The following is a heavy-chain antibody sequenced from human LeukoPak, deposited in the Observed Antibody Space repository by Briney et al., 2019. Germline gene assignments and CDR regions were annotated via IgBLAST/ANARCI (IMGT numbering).Heavy chain of an antibody. CDR3: ATDRATQYFDY. D-gene: IGHD2-15*01. CDR2: IWYDGSNK. V-gene: IGHV3-30*02. CDR1: GITFRNYG. Sequence: PGGSLRLSCAASGITFRNYGMHWVRQAPGKGLEWVASIWYDGSNKYYADSVKGRFTISRDNSRNTLFPQMNSLRVEDTAVYYCATDRATQYFDYWGQGTLVSVPS. J-gene: IGHJ4*02.